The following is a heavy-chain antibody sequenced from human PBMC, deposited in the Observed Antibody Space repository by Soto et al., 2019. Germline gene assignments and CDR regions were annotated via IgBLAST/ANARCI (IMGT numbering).Heavy chain of an antibody. D-gene: IGHD6-19*01. J-gene: IGHJ4*02. CDR1: GYTFVKHR. Sequence: QVQLMQSGAEVKEPGASVKVSCKASGYTFVKHRVSWVRQAPGQGLGWMGWIKVYMGITNYAGNFQGRVTMTTDSSTSRVYMELRSLRSADTAVYFCAKHYSSDWHFVFDSWGQGTWVTVAS. CDR3: AKHYSSDWHFVFDS. V-gene: IGHV1-18*01. CDR2: IKVYMGIT.